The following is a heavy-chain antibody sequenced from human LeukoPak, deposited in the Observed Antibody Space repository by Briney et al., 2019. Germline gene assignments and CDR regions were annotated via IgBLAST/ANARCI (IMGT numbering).Heavy chain of an antibody. J-gene: IGHJ4*02. CDR3: ASLLGSYCSGGSCNV. CDR2: ITSSSSYI. Sequence: GGSLRLSCAASGFIFSSYSMNWVRQAPGKGLEWVSSITSSSSYIYYADSVKGRFTISRDNAKKSLYLQMNSLRADDTAVYYCASLLGSYCSGGSCNVWGQGTLVTVSS. D-gene: IGHD2-15*01. CDR1: GFIFSSYS. V-gene: IGHV3-21*01.